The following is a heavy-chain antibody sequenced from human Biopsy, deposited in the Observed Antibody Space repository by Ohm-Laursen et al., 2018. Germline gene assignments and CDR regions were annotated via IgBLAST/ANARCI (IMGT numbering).Heavy chain of an antibody. J-gene: IGHJ2*01. Sequence: TLSLTCIVSGDSISSYYWSWIRQPPGKGLEWIGYVYYTGSTDYNPSLQSRVTISVDTSKNHLSLRLRSVTPADTAIYYCARDRGYYSDRTVPGYFDLWGRGTLVTVSS. CDR3: ARDRGYYSDRTVPGYFDL. D-gene: IGHD3-22*01. V-gene: IGHV4-59*01. CDR1: GDSISSYY. CDR2: VYYTGST.